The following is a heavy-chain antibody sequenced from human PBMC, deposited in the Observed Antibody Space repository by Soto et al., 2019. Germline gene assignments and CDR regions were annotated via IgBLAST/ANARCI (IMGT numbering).Heavy chain of an antibody. J-gene: IGHJ4*02. V-gene: IGHV1-18*01. CDR3: ARERGGNPYFDY. CDR1: GYTFTSYG. CDR2: ISAYNGNT. D-gene: IGHD2-15*01. Sequence: ASVKVSCKASGYTFTSYGISWVRQAPGQGLEWMGWISAYNGNTNYAQKLQGRVTMTTDTSTSTAHMELRSLRSDDTAVYYCARERGGNPYFDYWGQGTLVTVSS.